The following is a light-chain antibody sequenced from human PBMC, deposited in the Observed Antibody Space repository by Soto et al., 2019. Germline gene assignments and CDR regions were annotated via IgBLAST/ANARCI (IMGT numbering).Light chain of an antibody. V-gene: IGKV3-20*01. CDR3: QQYDDSIT. CDR1: HSVSSRY. Sequence: EIVLTQSPDTLSLSPGEGATLSCRASHSVSSRYLAWYQQKPGQAPRLLIYGASSRATGIPDRFSGSGSGTDFPLTISRLEPEDFAVFYCQQYDDSITFGQGTRLE. J-gene: IGKJ5*01. CDR2: GAS.